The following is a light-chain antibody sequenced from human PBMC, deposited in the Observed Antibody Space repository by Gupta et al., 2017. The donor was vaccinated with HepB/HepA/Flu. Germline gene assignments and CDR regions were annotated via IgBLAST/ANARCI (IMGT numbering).Light chain of an antibody. CDR2: KAS. V-gene: IGKV1-5*03. CDR1: QSISSW. J-gene: IGKJ1*01. Sequence: DNQMTQSPSTLSASVGDRVTITCRASQSISSWLAWYQQKPGQAPKLLIQKASSLESGVPSRFSGSGSGTEFTLTISSLQPDDFATYYCQQYNSNSETFGQGTKVEIK. CDR3: QQYNSNSET.